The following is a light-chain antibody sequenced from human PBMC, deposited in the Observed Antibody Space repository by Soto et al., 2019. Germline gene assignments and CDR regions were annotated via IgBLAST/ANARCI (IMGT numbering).Light chain of an antibody. J-gene: IGLJ1*01. Sequence: LTQPASLSWAPGQSITISCTGTRSDIGAYNRVSWYQQHSGKAPKLMIYEVSNRPSGVSNRFSGSKSGNTASLTISGLQAEDEADYYCLSYTTSSSYVFGTGTKVTVL. CDR3: LSYTTSSSYV. CDR1: RSDIGAYNR. V-gene: IGLV2-14*01. CDR2: EVS.